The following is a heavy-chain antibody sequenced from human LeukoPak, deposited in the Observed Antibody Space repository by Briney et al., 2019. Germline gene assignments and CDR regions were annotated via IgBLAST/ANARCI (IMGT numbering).Heavy chain of an antibody. CDR3: AGPAYSGSYY. V-gene: IGHV3-48*03. Sequence: GGSLRLSCAASGFTFSSYEMNWVRQAPGKGLEWVSYISSSGSTIYYADSVKGRFTISRDNAKNSLYLQMNSLRAEDTAAYYCAGPAYSGSYYWGQGTLVTVSS. D-gene: IGHD1-26*01. CDR2: ISSSGSTI. CDR1: GFTFSSYE. J-gene: IGHJ4*02.